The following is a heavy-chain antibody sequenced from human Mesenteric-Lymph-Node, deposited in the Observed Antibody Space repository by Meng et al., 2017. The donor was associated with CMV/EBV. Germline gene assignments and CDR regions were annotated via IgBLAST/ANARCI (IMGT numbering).Heavy chain of an antibody. D-gene: IGHD6-25*01. CDR1: GFSLSIYS. Sequence: GGSLRLSCTASGFSLSIYSMSWVRQAPGKGLEWVAYIGTGSTKYYADSLEGRFTVSRDDAKNSLYLDMTSLRVDDTALYYCARELPATWDPFDYWGRGTLVTVSS. V-gene: IGHV3-69-1*02. CDR3: ARELPATWDPFDY. J-gene: IGHJ4*02. CDR2: IGTGSTK.